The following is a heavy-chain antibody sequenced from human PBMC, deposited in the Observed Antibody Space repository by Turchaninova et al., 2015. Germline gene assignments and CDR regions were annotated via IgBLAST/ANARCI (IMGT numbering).Heavy chain of an antibody. Sequence: QEQVQQWGAGLLKPSEPLSLSCTVYGGDFSGQYWSWIRLSPGKGLAWIGNMKNSGNTNSNPSLKSRVRISMDTSKTEVSLKLTLVAAAETAMYFCAVVLTSSRYPGYFDSWGQGSLVIVSS. CDR2: MKNSGNT. D-gene: IGHD4/OR15-4a*01. V-gene: IGHV4-34*01. J-gene: IGHJ4*02. CDR1: GGDFSGQY. CDR3: AVVLTSSRYPGYFDS.